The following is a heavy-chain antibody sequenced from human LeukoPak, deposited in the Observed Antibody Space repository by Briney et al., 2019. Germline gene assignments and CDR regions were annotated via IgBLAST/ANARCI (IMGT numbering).Heavy chain of an antibody. CDR1: GGSISGYY. CDR2: IHYSGST. D-gene: IGHD1-26*01. Sequence: PSETLSLTCTVSGGSISGYYWSWIRQPPGKGLEWIGYIHYSGSTKYNPSLNSRVTISVDTSENQFSLKLSSVTAADTAVYYCAKYGGSPSNYFDYRGQGTLVTVSS. CDR3: AKYGGSPSNYFDY. V-gene: IGHV4-59*12. J-gene: IGHJ4*02.